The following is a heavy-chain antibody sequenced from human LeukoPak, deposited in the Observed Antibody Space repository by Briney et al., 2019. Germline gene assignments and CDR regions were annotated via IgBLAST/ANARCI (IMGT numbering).Heavy chain of an antibody. J-gene: IGHJ4*02. D-gene: IGHD1-26*01. Sequence: PGGSLRLSCAASGFTFDDYAMHWVRQVPGKGLEWVSGISWNSVHIDYADSVKGRFTISRDNAKNSLYLQMNSLRTEDTALYYCAKLVGAAYWGQGTLVTVSS. CDR1: GFTFDDYA. CDR2: ISWNSVHI. CDR3: AKLVGAAY. V-gene: IGHV3-9*01.